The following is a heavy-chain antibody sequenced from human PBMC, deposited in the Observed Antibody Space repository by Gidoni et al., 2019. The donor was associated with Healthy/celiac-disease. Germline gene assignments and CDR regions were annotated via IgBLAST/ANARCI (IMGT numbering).Heavy chain of an antibody. D-gene: IGHD3-10*01. CDR3: ARGAMVRGVTGGWFDP. Sequence: QVQLQESGPGLVKPSETLSLPCTVSGGSISSYYWSWIRQPPGTGLEWIGYIYYSGSTNYNPSLKSRVTISVDTSKNQFSLKLSSVTAADTAVYYGARGAMVRGVTGGWFDPWGQGTLVTVSS. V-gene: IGHV4-59*01. CDR1: GGSISSYY. CDR2: IYYSGST. J-gene: IGHJ5*02.